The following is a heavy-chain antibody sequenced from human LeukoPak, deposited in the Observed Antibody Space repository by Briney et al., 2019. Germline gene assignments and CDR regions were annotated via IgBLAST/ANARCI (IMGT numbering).Heavy chain of an antibody. J-gene: IGHJ4*02. D-gene: IGHD5-12*01. Sequence: PSETLSLSCNVSDYPIGSGYYWGWIRQPPGKGLEWIGSIYHSGRTYYNPSLKSRVTISVDTSKNQFSLKLSSVSAADTAVYYCARSVRRGFNFDSWGQGTLVIVSS. CDR3: ARSVRRGFNFDS. CDR1: DYPIGSGYY. CDR2: IYHSGRT. V-gene: IGHV4-38-2*02.